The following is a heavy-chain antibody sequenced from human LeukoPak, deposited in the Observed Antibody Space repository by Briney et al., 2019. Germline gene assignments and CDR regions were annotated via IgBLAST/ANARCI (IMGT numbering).Heavy chain of an antibody. CDR2: ISSSSSYI. J-gene: IGHJ4*02. Sequence: GGSLRLSCAASGFSFNNYAMNWVRQAPGKGLEWVSSISSSSSYIYYADSVKGRFTISRDNAKNSLYLQMNSLRAEDTAVYYCARDRGVCFDYWGQGTLVTVSS. CDR3: ARDRGVCFDY. CDR1: GFSFNNYA. V-gene: IGHV3-21*01. D-gene: IGHD3-10*01.